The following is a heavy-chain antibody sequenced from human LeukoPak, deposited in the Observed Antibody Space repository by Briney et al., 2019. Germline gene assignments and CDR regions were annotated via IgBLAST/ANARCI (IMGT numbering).Heavy chain of an antibody. D-gene: IGHD6-19*01. J-gene: IGHJ4*02. CDR1: GYTFTSYY. Sequence: GASVKVSCKASGYTFTSYYMHWVRQAPGQGLEWMGIINPSGGSTSYAQKFQGRVTMTRDTSTSTVYMELSSLRSEDTAVYYCARGLFSIIAVAGTTTPNDYWGQGTLVTVSS. CDR2: INPSGGST. V-gene: IGHV1-46*01. CDR3: ARGLFSIIAVAGTTTPNDY.